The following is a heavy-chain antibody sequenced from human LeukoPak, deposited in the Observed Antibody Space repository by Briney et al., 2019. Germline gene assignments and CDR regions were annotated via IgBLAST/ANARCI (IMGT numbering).Heavy chain of an antibody. CDR3: ARARNYYDSSGFYYEGDAFDI. CDR2: IYSSGST. V-gene: IGHV4-59*01. Sequence: SETLSLTCTVSGGSISSYYWSWIRQPPGKGLEWIGYIYSSGSTNYNPSLKSRVTISVDTSKNQFSLKLSSVTAADTAVYYCARARNYYDSSGFYYEGDAFDIWGQGTMVTVSS. J-gene: IGHJ3*02. D-gene: IGHD3-22*01. CDR1: GGSISSYY.